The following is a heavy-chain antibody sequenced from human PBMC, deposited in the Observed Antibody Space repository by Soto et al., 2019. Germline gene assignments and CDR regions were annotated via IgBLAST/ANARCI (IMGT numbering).Heavy chain of an antibody. Sequence: GGSLRLSCAASGFTFSSYSMNWVRQAPGKGLEWVSSISSSSYIYYADSVKGRFTISRDNAKNSLYLQMNSLRAEDTAVYYCARGPRGGYCDYWGQGTLVTVSS. J-gene: IGHJ4*02. D-gene: IGHD3-10*01. CDR3: ARGPRGGYCDY. CDR1: GFTFSSYS. CDR2: ISSSSYI. V-gene: IGHV3-21*01.